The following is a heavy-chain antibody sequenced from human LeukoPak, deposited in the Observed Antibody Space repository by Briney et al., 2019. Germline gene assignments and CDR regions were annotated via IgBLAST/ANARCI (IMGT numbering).Heavy chain of an antibody. Sequence: ASVKVSCKASGYTFTVYYMHWVRQAPGQGLEWMGWINPNSGGTNYAQKFQGRVTMTRDTSISTAYMELSRLRSYDTAVYYCARDSGERGSGSYLIAYWGQGTLVTVSS. CDR3: ARDSGERGSGSYLIAY. J-gene: IGHJ4*02. D-gene: IGHD3-10*01. CDR2: INPNSGGT. V-gene: IGHV1-2*02. CDR1: GYTFTVYY.